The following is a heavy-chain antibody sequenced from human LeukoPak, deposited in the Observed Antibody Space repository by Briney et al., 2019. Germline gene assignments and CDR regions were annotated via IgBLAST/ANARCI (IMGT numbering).Heavy chain of an antibody. D-gene: IGHD3-10*01. Sequence: QPGGSLRLSCAASGFTFSSYWMSWVRQAPGKGLEWVANIKQDGGEKYYVDSVKGRFTISRDNAKNSLYLQMNSLRAEDTAVYYCARETQGSGSSYYYYGMDVWGKGTTVTVSS. CDR3: ARETQGSGSSYYYYGMDV. CDR1: GFTFSSYW. J-gene: IGHJ6*04. V-gene: IGHV3-7*03. CDR2: IKQDGGEK.